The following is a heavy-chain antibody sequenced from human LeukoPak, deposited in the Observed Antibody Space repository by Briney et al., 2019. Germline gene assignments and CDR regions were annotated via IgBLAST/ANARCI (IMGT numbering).Heavy chain of an antibody. J-gene: IGHJ4*02. CDR2: ISYDGSNK. Sequence: GRSLRLSCAASGFTFSSYGMHWVRQAPGKGLEWVAVISYDGSNKYYADSVKGRFTISRDNSKNTLYLQMNSLRAEDTAVYYCAKTIAAAEDYFDYWGQGTLVTVSS. V-gene: IGHV3-30*18. D-gene: IGHD6-13*01. CDR1: GFTFSSYG. CDR3: AKTIAAAEDYFDY.